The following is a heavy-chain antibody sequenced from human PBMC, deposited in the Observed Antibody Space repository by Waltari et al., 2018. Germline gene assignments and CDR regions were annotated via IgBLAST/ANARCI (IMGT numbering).Heavy chain of an antibody. Sequence: QVQLVQSGAEVKKPGASVKVSCKASGYTFTGYYMHWVRQAPGQGLEWMGWINPNSGGTNYAQKFQSRVTMTRDTSISTAYMELSRLRSDDTAVYYCARPRYGGNSGGAYFDYWGQGTLVTVSS. CDR1: GYTFTGYY. D-gene: IGHD4-17*01. J-gene: IGHJ4*02. V-gene: IGHV1-2*02. CDR2: INPNSGGT. CDR3: ARPRYGGNSGGAYFDY.